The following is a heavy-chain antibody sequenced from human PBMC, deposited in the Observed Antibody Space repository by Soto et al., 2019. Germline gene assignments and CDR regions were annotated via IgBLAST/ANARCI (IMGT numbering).Heavy chain of an antibody. CDR2: ISYDGNNK. CDR1: GFSLSNNG. Sequence: LRLSCAASGFSLSNNGMHWVRQAPGKGLEWVAVISYDGNNKYYADSVKGRFAISRDNSKNTVYLEMNNLRAEDTAMYYCAKGGSGNYLTYYYYYGMDVWGQGTTVTV. J-gene: IGHJ6*02. D-gene: IGHD3-22*01. CDR3: AKGGSGNYLTYYYYYGMDV. V-gene: IGHV3-30*18.